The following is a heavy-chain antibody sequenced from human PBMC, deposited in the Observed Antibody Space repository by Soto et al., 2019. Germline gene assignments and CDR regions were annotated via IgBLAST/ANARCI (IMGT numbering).Heavy chain of an antibody. J-gene: IGHJ4*02. D-gene: IGHD1-1*01. CDR1: GFTFSSYS. CDR3: ARVQWNDDVYFDY. CDR2: ISSSSSYI. V-gene: IGHV3-21*01. Sequence: PGGSLRLSCAASGFTFSSYSMNWVRQAPGKGLEWVSSISSSSSYIYYADSVKGRFTISRDNAKNSLYLQMSSLRAEDTAVYYCARVQWNDDVYFDYWGQGTLVTVSS.